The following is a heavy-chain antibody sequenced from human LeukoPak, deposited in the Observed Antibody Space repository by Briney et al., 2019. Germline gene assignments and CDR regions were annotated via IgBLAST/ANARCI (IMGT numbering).Heavy chain of an antibody. CDR2: TYYSGST. CDR1: GGSINSYY. CDR3: ARGSGNYWQFSFDY. D-gene: IGHD1-26*01. Sequence: SETLSLTCTVAGGSINSYYWSWIRQPPGKGVEWVGYTYYSGSTRFNLSLTSRVTISVDTSKNQFSLKLTSVTAADTAVYYCARGSGNYWQFSFDYWGQGTLVTASS. J-gene: IGHJ4*02. V-gene: IGHV4-59*08.